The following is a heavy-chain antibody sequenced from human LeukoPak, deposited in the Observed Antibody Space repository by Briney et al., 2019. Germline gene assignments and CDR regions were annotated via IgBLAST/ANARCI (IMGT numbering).Heavy chain of an antibody. V-gene: IGHV4-59*05. CDR3: ARPYGSNMDV. D-gene: IGHD3-10*01. J-gene: IGHJ6*03. CDR1: GGSISSYY. Sequence: SETLSLTCTVSGGSISSYYWSWIRQPPGKGLEWIGSIYYSGSTCYNPSLKSRVTISVDTSKNQFSLKLSSVTAADTAVYYCARPYGSNMDVWGKGTTVTVSS. CDR2: IYYSGST.